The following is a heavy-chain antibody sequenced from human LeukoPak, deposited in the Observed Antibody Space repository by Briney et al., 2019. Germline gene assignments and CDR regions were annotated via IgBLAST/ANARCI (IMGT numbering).Heavy chain of an antibody. J-gene: IGHJ2*01. D-gene: IGHD3-22*01. CDR1: GFTLSSYS. V-gene: IGHV3-21*01. Sequence: GGSLRLSCAASGFTLSSYSMNWVRQAPGKGLEWVSSISRSSSNIYYADSVKGRFTISRDNAKNSLYLQMNSLRAEDTAVYYCARGYDSSGYYSYWYFDLWGRGTLVTVSS. CDR2: ISRSSSNI. CDR3: ARGYDSSGYYSYWYFDL.